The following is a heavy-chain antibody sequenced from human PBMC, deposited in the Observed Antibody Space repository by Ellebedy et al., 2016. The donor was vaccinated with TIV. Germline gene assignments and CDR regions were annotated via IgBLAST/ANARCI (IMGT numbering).Heavy chain of an antibody. V-gene: IGHV4-31*01. D-gene: IGHD2-15*01. J-gene: IGHJ6*02. CDR2: IYYSGST. CDR1: GGSISSGGYY. Sequence: MPSETLSLTCTFSGGSISSGGYYWSWISQHPGKGLEWIGYIYYSGSTYYNPSLKSLVTISVDTSKYQFSLKLSSVTAADTAVYYCARGGGGSPLEGYGMDVWGQGTTVTVSS. CDR3: ARGGGGSPLEGYGMDV.